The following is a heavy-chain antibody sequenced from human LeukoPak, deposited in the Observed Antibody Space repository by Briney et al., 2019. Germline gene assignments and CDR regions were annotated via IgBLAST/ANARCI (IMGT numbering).Heavy chain of an antibody. J-gene: IGHJ4*02. CDR2: IIPILGMA. V-gene: IGHV1-69*04. CDR3: ARDGAYCGGDCSLPVRLFDY. D-gene: IGHD2-21*02. Sequence: ASVKVSCKASGGTFSSYAISWVRQAPGQGLEWMGRIIPILGMANYAQKFQGRVTITADKSTSTAYMELSSLRSEDTAVYYCARDGAYCGGDCSLPVRLFDYWGQGTLVTVSS. CDR1: GGTFSSYA.